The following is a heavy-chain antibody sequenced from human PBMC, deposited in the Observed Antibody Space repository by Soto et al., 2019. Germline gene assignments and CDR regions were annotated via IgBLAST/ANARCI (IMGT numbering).Heavy chain of an antibody. CDR1: GFPFSTYV. Sequence: GGSLRLSCAVYGFPFSTYVMSWVRQAPGKGLEWVAAIGASGTSTYYTDSVKGRFAISRDNSKNTVYLQMNSLKAEDTAVYYCTSQYCGGDCPRVDPWGQGTLVTVSS. CDR2: IGASGTST. CDR3: TSQYCGGDCPRVDP. J-gene: IGHJ5*02. D-gene: IGHD2-21*02. V-gene: IGHV3-23*05.